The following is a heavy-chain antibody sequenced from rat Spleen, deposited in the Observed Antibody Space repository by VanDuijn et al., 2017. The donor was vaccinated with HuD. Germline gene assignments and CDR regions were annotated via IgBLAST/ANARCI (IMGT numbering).Heavy chain of an antibody. Sequence: EVQLVESGGGLVQPGRSLKLSCAASGFTFSNYDMAWVRQAPTKGLEWVASISTSGGSTYYRDSVKGRFTVSRDNAKSTLYLQMDSLRSEDTATYYCARHEGAYYGFYYVDYWGQGVMVTVSS. CDR1: GFTFSNYD. J-gene: IGHJ2*01. V-gene: IGHV5-25*01. D-gene: IGHD1-7*01. CDR2: ISTSGGST. CDR3: ARHEGAYYGFYYVDY.